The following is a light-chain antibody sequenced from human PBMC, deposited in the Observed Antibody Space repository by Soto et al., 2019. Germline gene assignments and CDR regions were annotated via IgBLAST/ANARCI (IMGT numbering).Light chain of an antibody. CDR3: QQYYSTPRT. J-gene: IGKJ1*01. Sequence: DIVMTQSPDSLAVSLGERATINCKSSQSVLYSSNNKNYLACYQQKPGQPPKLLIYWASTRESGVPDRFSGSGSGTDFTLTISSLQAEDVAVYYCQQYYSTPRTFGQGTKVDI. CDR2: WAS. CDR1: QSVLYSSNNKNY. V-gene: IGKV4-1*01.